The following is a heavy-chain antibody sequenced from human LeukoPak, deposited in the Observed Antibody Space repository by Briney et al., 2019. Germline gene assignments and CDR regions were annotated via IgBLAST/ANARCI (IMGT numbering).Heavy chain of an antibody. CDR2: INPSGGST. D-gene: IGHD7-27*01. CDR1: GYTFTSYY. Sequence: ASVKVSCKASGYTFTSYYMHWVRQAPGQGLEWMGIINPSGGSTSYAQKFQGWVTMTRDTSITTAYLDLSRLRSDDTALYYCARLTGDRAFDIWGQGTMVTVSS. J-gene: IGHJ3*02. CDR3: ARLTGDRAFDI. V-gene: IGHV1-46*01.